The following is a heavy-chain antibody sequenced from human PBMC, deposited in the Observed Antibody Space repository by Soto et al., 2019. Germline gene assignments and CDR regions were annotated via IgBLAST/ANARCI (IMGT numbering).Heavy chain of an antibody. Sequence: ASVKVSCKASGYTFTSYAMHWVRQAPGQRLEWMGWINAGNGNTKYSQKFQGRVTITRDTPASTAYMELSSLRSEDTAGYYCARGSTTYYYYGMDVWGQGTTVTVSS. V-gene: IGHV1-3*01. CDR2: INAGNGNT. CDR1: GYTFTSYA. D-gene: IGHD1-26*01. CDR3: ARGSTTYYYYGMDV. J-gene: IGHJ6*02.